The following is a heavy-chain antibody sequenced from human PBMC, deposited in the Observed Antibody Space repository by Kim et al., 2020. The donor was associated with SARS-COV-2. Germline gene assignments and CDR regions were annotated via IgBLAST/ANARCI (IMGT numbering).Heavy chain of an antibody. Sequence: GGSLRLSCAASGFTFSSYAMSWVRQAQGKGLEWVSASSDSGGTTYYAGPVTGRFTIYRDKSKNTLHLQMNSLRDEETDVYYCAKERSRHDFWSGYYWSGVVAMDVWGQGTTVTVSS. CDR1: GFTFSSYA. CDR3: AKERSRHDFWSGYYWSGVVAMDV. J-gene: IGHJ6*02. D-gene: IGHD3-3*01. V-gene: IGHV3-23*01. CDR2: SSDSGGTT.